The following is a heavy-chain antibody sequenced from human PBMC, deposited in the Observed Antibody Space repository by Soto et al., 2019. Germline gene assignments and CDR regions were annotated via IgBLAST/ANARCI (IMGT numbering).Heavy chain of an antibody. Sequence: QVSLQESGPGLVKPSQTLSPTCFVSGDSITNGDYYWSWIRQPPGKALEWIAYIYYNGITHYNPPLKSRVTISLDPSKNHFSLKMTSVTDADTAVYSCARGIQEGFDPWGQGTLVTVSS. CDR1: GDSITNGDYY. CDR2: IYYNGIT. J-gene: IGHJ5*02. D-gene: IGHD5-18*01. V-gene: IGHV4-30-4*01. CDR3: ARGIQEGFDP.